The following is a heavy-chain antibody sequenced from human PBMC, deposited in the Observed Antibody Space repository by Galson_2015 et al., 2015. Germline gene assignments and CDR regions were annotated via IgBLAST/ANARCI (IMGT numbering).Heavy chain of an antibody. Sequence: SLRLSCAASGFTFDDYAMHWVRQAPGKGLEWVSGISWNSGSIGYADSVKGRFTISRDNAKNSLYLQMNSLRAEDTALYYCAKDMGYSYVAGAFDIWGQGTMVTVSS. V-gene: IGHV3-9*01. CDR2: ISWNSGSI. CDR1: GFTFDDYA. D-gene: IGHD5-18*01. CDR3: AKDMGYSYVAGAFDI. J-gene: IGHJ3*02.